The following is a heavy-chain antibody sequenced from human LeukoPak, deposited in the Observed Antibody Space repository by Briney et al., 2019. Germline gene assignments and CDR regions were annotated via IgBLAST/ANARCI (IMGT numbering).Heavy chain of an antibody. D-gene: IGHD1-20*01. CDR1: GFTFSTYW. CDR2: IKGDGSST. CDR3: ARVTVSSSEVIFDY. J-gene: IGHJ4*02. V-gene: IGHV3-74*01. Sequence: GGSLRLSCAASGFTFSTYWMHWVRQAPGKGLVWVARIKGDGSSTIYADSVKGRFTISRDNSKNTLYLQMNSLRAEDTAVYYCARVTVSSSEVIFDYWGQGSLVTVSS.